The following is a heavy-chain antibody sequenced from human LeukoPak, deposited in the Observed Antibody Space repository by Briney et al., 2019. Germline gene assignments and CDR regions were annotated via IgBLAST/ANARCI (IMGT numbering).Heavy chain of an antibody. CDR2: IYSGGST. J-gene: IGHJ4*02. V-gene: IGHV3-53*01. CDR1: GFTVSSNY. D-gene: IGHD2-15*01. Sequence: GGSLRLSCAASGFTVSSNYMSWVRQAPGKGLEWVSVIYSGGSTYYADSVKGRFSISRDNSKNTVYLQMNSLRAEDTGVYYCAKRAARSFDYWGQGTLVTVSS. CDR3: AKRAARSFDY.